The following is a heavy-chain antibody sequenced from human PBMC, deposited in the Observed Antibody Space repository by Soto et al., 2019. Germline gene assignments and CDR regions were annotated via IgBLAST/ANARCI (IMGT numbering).Heavy chain of an antibody. CDR1: GDSISTYY. V-gene: IGHV4-59*01. CDR3: ASLACDSAPYFDS. CDR2: IYVSGST. J-gene: IGHJ4*02. Sequence: PSETLSLTCTVSGDSISTYYWSWIRQPPGKGLEWIGYIYVSGSTSYNPSLKSRVTISGDTSKNQFSLKLSSVTAADTAVYYCASLACDSAPYFDSWGQGTPVTVSS. D-gene: IGHD2-15*01.